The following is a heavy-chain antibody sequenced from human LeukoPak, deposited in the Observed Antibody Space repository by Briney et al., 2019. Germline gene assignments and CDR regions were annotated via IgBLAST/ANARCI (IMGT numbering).Heavy chain of an antibody. V-gene: IGHV4-59*08. D-gene: IGHD4-11*01. J-gene: IGHJ6*02. CDR2: VYDTGST. CDR3: ARHEGFGNYNDYHYDIDV. Sequence: SETLSLTCTVSGASISNYYWSWIRQPPGKGLEWIGYVYDTGSTNYNASLKSRVTISVDTSKNQFSLKLSSVTAADTAVYYCARHEGFGNYNDYHYDIDVWGQGTTVTVSS. CDR1: GASISNYY.